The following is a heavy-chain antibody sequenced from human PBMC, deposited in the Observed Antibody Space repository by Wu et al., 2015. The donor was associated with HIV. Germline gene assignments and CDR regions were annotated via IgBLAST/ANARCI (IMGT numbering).Heavy chain of an antibody. CDR1: GYTFNTYG. Sequence: QVHLVQSGAEVKKLGASVKVSCKASGYTFNTYGISWVRQAPGQGLEWMGWSSPYNGDTNYVQKLQGRVTMTTDTSTSTAYMELRSLRSDDTAVYYCARDRQCSGGSCYRIAFDIWGQGTMVTVSS. J-gene: IGHJ3*02. D-gene: IGHD2-15*01. CDR2: SSPYNGDT. CDR3: ARDRQCSGGSCYRIAFDI. V-gene: IGHV1-18*01.